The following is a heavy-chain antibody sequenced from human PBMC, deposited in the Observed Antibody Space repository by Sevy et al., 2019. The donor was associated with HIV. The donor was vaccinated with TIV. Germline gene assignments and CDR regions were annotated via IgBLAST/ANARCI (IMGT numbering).Heavy chain of an antibody. D-gene: IGHD3-16*01. CDR3: ARDRGEILSSAFDS. CDR1: GFSFSDHR. Sequence: GGSLRLSCVGSGFSFSDHRMHWVRQAPGKGLEWMAVISYDGRNTKYKADSVKGRFTISRDNSKNTLYLQMNSLRAEDTAIYYCARDRGEILSSAFDSWGQGTLVTVSS. J-gene: IGHJ4*02. CDR2: ISYDGRNTK. V-gene: IGHV3-30*03.